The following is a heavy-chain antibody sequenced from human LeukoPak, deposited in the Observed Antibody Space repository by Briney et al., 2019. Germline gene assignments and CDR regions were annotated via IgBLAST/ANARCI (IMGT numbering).Heavy chain of an antibody. CDR3: ARSPPDSSGYYYVEGYFDY. CDR2: IYPGDSDT. V-gene: IGHV5-51*01. Sequence: GESLKISCKGSGYSFTNYWIGWVRQMPGKGLEWMGIIYPGDSDTRYSPSFQGQVTISADKSISTAYLQWSSLKASDTAMYYCARSPPDSSGYYYVEGYFDYWGQGTLVTVSS. D-gene: IGHD3-22*01. CDR1: GYSFTNYW. J-gene: IGHJ4*02.